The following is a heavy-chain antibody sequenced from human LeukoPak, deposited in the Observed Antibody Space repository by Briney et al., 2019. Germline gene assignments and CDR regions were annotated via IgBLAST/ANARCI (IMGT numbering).Heavy chain of an antibody. Sequence: ASVKVSCKASGYTFTDYYMHWVRQAPGQGLEWMGWINPNSGGTKYAQKVQDRVTMTRDTSISTAYMELSSLTPDDTAVYYCAIRAFYGSGSYYYPLNYWGQGTLVTVSS. CDR1: GYTFTDYY. CDR2: INPNSGGT. J-gene: IGHJ4*02. CDR3: AIRAFYGSGSYYYPLNY. V-gene: IGHV1-2*02. D-gene: IGHD3-10*01.